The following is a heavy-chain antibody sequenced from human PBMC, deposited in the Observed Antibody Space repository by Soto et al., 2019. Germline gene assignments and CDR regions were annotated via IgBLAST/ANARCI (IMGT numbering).Heavy chain of an antibody. Sequence: QVQLVQSGAEVKKPGASVKVSCKASGYTFTSYGISWVRQAPGQGLEWMGWISAYNGNTNYAQKLQGRGTMTTDTXISXAXTELRSLRSDDTAVYYCAREGEWTTGGPYYYYGMDVWGQGTTVTVSS. D-gene: IGHD1-1*01. CDR3: AREGEWTTGGPYYYYGMDV. J-gene: IGHJ6*02. CDR1: GYTFTSYG. CDR2: ISAYNGNT. V-gene: IGHV1-18*01.